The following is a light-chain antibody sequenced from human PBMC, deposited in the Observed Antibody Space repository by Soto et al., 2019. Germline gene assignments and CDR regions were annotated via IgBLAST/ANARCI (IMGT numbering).Light chain of an antibody. CDR2: GAS. CDR3: QQYGSSPWT. Sequence: EIVLTQSPGTLSLSPGERATLSCRASQSVSSSYLAWYQQKPGQAPRLLIYGASSRATGIPDRFSGSGSGKVFTLTISRLEPEDFAVYYCQQYGSSPWTFGQGTKVEIK. J-gene: IGKJ1*01. CDR1: QSVSSSY. V-gene: IGKV3-20*01.